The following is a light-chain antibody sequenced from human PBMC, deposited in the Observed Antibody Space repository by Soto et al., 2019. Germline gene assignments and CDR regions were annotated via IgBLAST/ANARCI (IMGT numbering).Light chain of an antibody. V-gene: IGKV1-6*01. CDR2: AAS. J-gene: IGKJ1*01. CDR1: QGIGNG. Sequence: AIQVTQSPSSLSASVGDRVTITCRAGQGIGNGLGWYQQKPGKAPKLLIYAASHLQRGVPSRFSGSGFGTEFTLTIISLQPEDFATYYCLQDHDYSWTFGQGTKVEIK. CDR3: LQDHDYSWT.